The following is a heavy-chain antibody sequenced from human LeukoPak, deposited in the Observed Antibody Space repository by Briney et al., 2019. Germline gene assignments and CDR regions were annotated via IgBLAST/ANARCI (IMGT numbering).Heavy chain of an antibody. CDR2: INSDGSSI. Sequence: HPGRSLRLSCAASGFTFSSYWMHWVRQAPGKGLVWVSRINSDGSSITYADSVKGRFTISRDNAKNTLYLQMNSLRVEDTAVYYCAREGRVSGYDFDCWGQGTLVTVSS. CDR3: AREGRVSGYDFDC. V-gene: IGHV3-74*03. J-gene: IGHJ4*02. D-gene: IGHD5-12*01. CDR1: GFTFSSYW.